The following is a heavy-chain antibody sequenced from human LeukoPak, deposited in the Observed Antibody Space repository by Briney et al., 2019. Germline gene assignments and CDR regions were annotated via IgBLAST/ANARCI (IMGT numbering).Heavy chain of an antibody. Sequence: GESLKISCKGSGYSFTSYWIGWVRQMPGKGLEWMGIIYPIDSDTRYSPSFQGQVTISADKSISTAYLQWSSLKASDTAMYYCARPGQLGEYTPYYFDYWGQGTLVTVSS. CDR2: IYPIDSDT. D-gene: IGHD7-27*01. V-gene: IGHV5-51*01. J-gene: IGHJ4*02. CDR1: GYSFTSYW. CDR3: ARPGQLGEYTPYYFDY.